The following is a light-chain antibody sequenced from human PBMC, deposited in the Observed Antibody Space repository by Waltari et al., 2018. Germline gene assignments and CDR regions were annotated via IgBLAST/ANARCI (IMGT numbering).Light chain of an antibody. CDR1: SSDVGAYNY. CDR3: SSYARGTTVV. Sequence: QSALTPPASVSGSPGQSLTFSCTGTSSDVGAYNYVSGYKQYPGKAPKLIIYELNKRPSGVSKRFSGSKSGNTASLTISGLQSEDEADYYCSSYARGTTVVFGGGTRLTVL. V-gene: IGLV2-14*01. CDR2: ELN. J-gene: IGLJ2*01.